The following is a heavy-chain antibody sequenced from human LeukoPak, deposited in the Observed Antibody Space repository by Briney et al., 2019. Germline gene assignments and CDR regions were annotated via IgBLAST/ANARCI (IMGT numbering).Heavy chain of an antibody. Sequence: ASVKASCKTSGYTFTIYGLSWVRQAPGQGLEWMGWISGYNGTQKFQGRVTITADKSTSTAYMELSSLRSEDTAVYYCARVLGSGWYLGNNWFDPWGQGTLVTVSS. CDR3: ARVLGSGWYLGNNWFDP. V-gene: IGHV1-18*01. D-gene: IGHD6-19*01. J-gene: IGHJ5*02. CDR2: ISGYNGT. CDR1: GYTFTIYG.